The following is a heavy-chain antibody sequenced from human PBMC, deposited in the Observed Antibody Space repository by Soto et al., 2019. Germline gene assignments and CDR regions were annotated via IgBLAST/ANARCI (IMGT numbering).Heavy chain of an antibody. CDR1: GFTFDDYG. CDR3: ARDQLYYNDISGRPLNAFDV. CDR2: INWNGGST. Sequence: GGSLRLSCAASGFTFDDYGMSWVRQAPGKGLEWVSGINWNGGSTGYADSVKGRFTISRDNAKNSLYLQMNSLRAEDTALYYCARDQLYYNDISGRPLNAFDVWGQGTMVTVSS. V-gene: IGHV3-20*04. D-gene: IGHD3-22*01. J-gene: IGHJ3*01.